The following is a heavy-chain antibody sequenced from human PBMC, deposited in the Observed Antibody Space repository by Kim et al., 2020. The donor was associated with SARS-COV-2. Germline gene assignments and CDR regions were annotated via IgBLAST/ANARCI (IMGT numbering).Heavy chain of an antibody. D-gene: IGHD3-22*01. Sequence: GGSLRLSCAASGFTFSSYGMHWVRQAPGKGLEWVAVIWYDGSNKYYADSVKGRFTISRDNSKNTLYLQMNSLRAEDTAVYYCAQSDSSGSFDYWGQGTLVTVSS. CDR2: IWYDGSNK. CDR3: AQSDSSGSFDY. CDR1: GFTFSSYG. V-gene: IGHV3-33*01. J-gene: IGHJ4*02.